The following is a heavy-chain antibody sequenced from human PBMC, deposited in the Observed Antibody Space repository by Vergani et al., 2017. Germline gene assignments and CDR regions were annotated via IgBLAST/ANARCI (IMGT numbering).Heavy chain of an antibody. CDR1: GGSISSYY. Sequence: QVQLQESGPGLVKPSETLSLTCTVSGGSISSYYWSWIRQPPGKGLEWIGYIYYSGSTNYNPSLKSRVTISVDTSKNQFSLKLSSVTAADTAVYYCARVSRAYCSSTSCYAFDIWGQGTMVTVSS. V-gene: IGHV4-59*01. CDR2: IYYSGST. D-gene: IGHD2-2*01. J-gene: IGHJ3*02. CDR3: ARVSRAYCSSTSCYAFDI.